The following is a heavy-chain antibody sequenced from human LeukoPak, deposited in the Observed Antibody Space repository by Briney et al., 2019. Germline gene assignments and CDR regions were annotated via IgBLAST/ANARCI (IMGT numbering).Heavy chain of an antibody. CDR2: ISSSGSTI. CDR3: AKDIRSYYYGMDV. V-gene: IGHV3-11*01. CDR1: GFTFSDYY. D-gene: IGHD1-14*01. Sequence: GGSLRLSCAASGFTFSDYYMSWIRQAPGKGLEWVSYISSSGSTIYYADSVKGRFTISRDNAKNSLYLQMNSLRAEDTALYYCAKDIRSYYYGMDVWGQGTTVTVSS. J-gene: IGHJ6*02.